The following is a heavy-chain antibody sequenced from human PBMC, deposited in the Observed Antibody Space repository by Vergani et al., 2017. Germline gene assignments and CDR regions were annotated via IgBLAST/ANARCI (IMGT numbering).Heavy chain of an antibody. CDR3: ARLPDYDFWSGMDV. CDR2: INPNNGGT. J-gene: IGHJ6*02. V-gene: IGHV1-2*02. Sequence: QVQLVQSGAEVKKPGASVKVSCKASGYTFTDYYLHWVRQAPGQGLEWMGCINPNNGGTNYAQKFQGRVTMTRDTSISTAYMELSSLRSEDTAVYYCARLPDYDFWSGMDVWGQGTTVTVSS. CDR1: GYTFTDYY. D-gene: IGHD3-3*01.